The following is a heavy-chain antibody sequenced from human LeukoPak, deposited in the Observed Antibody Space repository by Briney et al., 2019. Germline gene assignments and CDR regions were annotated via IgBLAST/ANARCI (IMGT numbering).Heavy chain of an antibody. J-gene: IGHJ4*02. D-gene: IGHD4-23*01. CDR2: IYYSGST. CDR1: GGSISSYY. Sequence: PSETLSLTCTVSGGSISSYYWSWIRQPPGKGLEWIGYIYYSGSTNYNPSLKSRVIISVDTSKNQFSLKLSPVIAADTAVYYCARIGVDYSGNIIKYYFDYWGQGTLVTVSS. CDR3: ARIGVDYSGNIIKYYFDY. V-gene: IGHV4-59*01.